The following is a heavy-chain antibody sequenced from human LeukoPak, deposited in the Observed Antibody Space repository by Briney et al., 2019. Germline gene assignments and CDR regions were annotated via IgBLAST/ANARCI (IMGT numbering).Heavy chain of an antibody. Sequence: SETLSXTCTVSGGSISSSSYYWGWVRQPPGKGLEWTGSIYYSGSTYYNPSRKRRVTISVETNKKQFSLKLSSVTAADTAVYYCARRLIAAAGTTNFDYWGQGTLVTVSS. J-gene: IGHJ4*02. CDR1: GGSISSSSYY. V-gene: IGHV4-39*01. CDR2: IYYSGST. CDR3: ARRLIAAAGTTNFDY. D-gene: IGHD6-13*01.